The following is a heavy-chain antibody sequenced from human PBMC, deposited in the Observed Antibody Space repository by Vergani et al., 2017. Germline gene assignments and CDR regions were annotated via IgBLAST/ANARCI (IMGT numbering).Heavy chain of an antibody. Sequence: QLQLQESGPGLVKPSETLSLTCTVSGGSISSSSYYWGWIRQPPGKGLEWIGSIYYSGSTYYNPSLKSRVTISVDTSKNQFSLKLSSVTAADTAVYYCARRXKLWFGELFTAFDIWGQGTMVTVSS. V-gene: IGHV4-39*01. CDR2: IYYSGST. D-gene: IGHD3-10*01. CDR3: ARRXKLWFGELFTAFDI. CDR1: GGSISSSSYY. J-gene: IGHJ3*02.